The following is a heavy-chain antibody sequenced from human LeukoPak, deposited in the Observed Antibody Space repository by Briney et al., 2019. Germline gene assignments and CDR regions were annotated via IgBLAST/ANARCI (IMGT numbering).Heavy chain of an antibody. J-gene: IGHJ4*02. CDR1: GFTFSSSW. Sequence: GGSLRLSCVASGFTFSSSWMHWVRQAPGKGLEWVSLISYDGSNKYYSDSVKGRFTISRDNSKNTLYLQMNSLRTEDTAVYYCARDLLDCGGPKCSDYGGQGTLVTVSS. CDR2: ISYDGSNK. D-gene: IGHD2-21*01. CDR3: ARDLLDCGGPKCSDY. V-gene: IGHV3-30-3*01.